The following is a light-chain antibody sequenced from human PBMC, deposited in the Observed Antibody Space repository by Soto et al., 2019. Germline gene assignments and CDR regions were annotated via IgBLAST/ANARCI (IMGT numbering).Light chain of an antibody. J-gene: IGKJ4*01. CDR3: QHRHSYPLT. CDR1: QGISNY. V-gene: IGKV1-9*01. CDR2: TVS. Sequence: DIQLTQSPSFLSASVGDRVTITCRASQGISNYLAWYQQKAGKAPKLLIHTVSTLQNGVPSRFSGSGSGTEFTLTISSLQPEDLATYYCQHRHSYPLTFGGGTKVEIK.